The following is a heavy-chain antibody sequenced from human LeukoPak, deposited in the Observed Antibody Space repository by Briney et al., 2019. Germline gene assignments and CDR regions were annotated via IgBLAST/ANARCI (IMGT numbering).Heavy chain of an antibody. V-gene: IGHV3-23*01. J-gene: IGHJ6*03. CDR1: GFTFSSYS. Sequence: GGSLRLSCAASGFTFSSYSMNWVRQAPGKGLEWVSAISGSGGSTYYADSVKGRFTISRDNSKNTLSLQMNSLRAEDTAVYYCAKAQPPAPIEYYYCYMDVWGKGTTVTVSS. CDR2: ISGSGGST. D-gene: IGHD2-2*02. CDR3: AKAQPPAPIEYYYCYMDV.